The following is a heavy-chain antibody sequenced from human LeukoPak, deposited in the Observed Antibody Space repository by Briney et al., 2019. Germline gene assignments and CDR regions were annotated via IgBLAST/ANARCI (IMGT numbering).Heavy chain of an antibody. Sequence: GGSLRLSCAASGFTFSHHTMNWLPEAPGKGLEGVTVISYDGRVTYYADSVRGRFTISRDNSKNIQYLQMNNMTPGDTAVYCCAREITTRGQFDSWGRGTLVTVSS. D-gene: IGHD1-1*01. CDR2: ISYDGRVT. CDR1: GFTFSHHT. V-gene: IGHV3-30*04. J-gene: IGHJ4*01. CDR3: AREITTRGQFDS.